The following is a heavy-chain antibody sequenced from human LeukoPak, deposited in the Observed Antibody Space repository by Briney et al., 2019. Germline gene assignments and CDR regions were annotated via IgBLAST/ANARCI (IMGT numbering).Heavy chain of an antibody. J-gene: IGHJ3*02. V-gene: IGHV4-59*11. Sequence: SETLSLTCTVSGGSISSHYCSWIRQSPEKGLEWIGYIYYSGSTNYNPSLKSRVTISVDTSKNQFSLKLSSVTAADTAVYYCARDGRGRAFDIWGQGTMVTVSS. D-gene: IGHD3-10*01. CDR1: GGSISSHY. CDR3: ARDGRGRAFDI. CDR2: IYYSGST.